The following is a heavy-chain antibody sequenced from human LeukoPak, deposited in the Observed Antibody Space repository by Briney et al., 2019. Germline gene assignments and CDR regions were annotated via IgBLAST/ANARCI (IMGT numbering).Heavy chain of an antibody. V-gene: IGHV1-2*06. CDR3: ARDGPGGSDAFDI. CDR2: INPNSGGT. CDR1: GYTFTGYY. D-gene: IGHD3-16*01. J-gene: IGHJ3*02. Sequence: ASVKVSCKASGYTFTGYYMHWVRQAPGQGLEWMGRINPNSGGTNYAQKLQGRVTMTTDTSTSTAYMELRSLRSDDTAVYYCARDGPGGSDAFDIWGQGTMVTVSS.